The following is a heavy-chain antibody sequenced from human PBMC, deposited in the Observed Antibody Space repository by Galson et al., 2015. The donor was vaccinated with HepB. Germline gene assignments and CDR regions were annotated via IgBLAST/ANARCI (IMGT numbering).Heavy chain of an antibody. J-gene: IGHJ6*03. D-gene: IGHD3-10*01. Sequence: SLRLSCAASGFTFSSYAMHWVRQAPGKGLEWVAVISYDGSNKYYADSVKGRFTISRDNSKNTLYLQMNSLRAEDTAVYYCARARGFPYMDVWGKGTTVTVSS. V-gene: IGHV3-30-3*01. CDR1: GFTFSSYA. CDR3: ARARGFPYMDV. CDR2: ISYDGSNK.